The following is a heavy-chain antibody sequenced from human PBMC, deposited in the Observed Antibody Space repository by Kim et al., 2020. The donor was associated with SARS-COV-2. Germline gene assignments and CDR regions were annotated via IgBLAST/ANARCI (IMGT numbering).Heavy chain of an antibody. CDR3: ARAHYGSGSYFRGINDY. V-gene: IGHV4-34*01. CDR2: INHSGST. D-gene: IGHD3-10*01. Sequence: SETLSLTCAVYGGSFSGYYWSWIRQPPGKGLEWIGEINHSGSTNYNPSLKSRVTISVDTSKNQFSLKLSSVTAADTAVYYCARAHYGSGSYFRGINDYWGQGTLVTVSS. CDR1: GGSFSGYY. J-gene: IGHJ4*02.